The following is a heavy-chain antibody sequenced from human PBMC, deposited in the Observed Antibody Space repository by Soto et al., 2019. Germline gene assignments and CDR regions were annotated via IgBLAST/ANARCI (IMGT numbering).Heavy chain of an antibody. J-gene: IGHJ4*02. Sequence: PSETLSITCTVSGGSISSNYWTWIRQPPGKGLEWIGYVYFRVDDVDYNPSLKSRVTMSVDTSRNQFSLNLTSVTAADTAIYFCAIGRCHSTGLYFDNWGQGALVTVSS. V-gene: IGHV4-59*12. D-gene: IGHD2-21*01. CDR3: AIGRCHSTGLYFDN. CDR1: GGSISSNY. CDR2: VYFRVDDV.